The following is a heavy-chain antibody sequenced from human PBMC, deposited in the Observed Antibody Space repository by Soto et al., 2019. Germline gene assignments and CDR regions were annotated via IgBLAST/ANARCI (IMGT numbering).Heavy chain of an antibody. Sequence: QAQLVQSGAEVKKPGASVKVSCQAGGYTFADYGISWVRQAPGQGLEWVGCIGPYNGNTNYAQNLQDRVTMTTDTSTTKGCQRLVCLGSYPTCYYYCARFNCIVGRLYLCWNFYLWGRGTPLTVPS. J-gene: IGHJ2*01. CDR3: ARFNCIVGRLYLCWNFYL. D-gene: IGHD2-15*01. CDR1: GYTFADYG. CDR2: IGPYNGNT. V-gene: IGHV1-18*01.